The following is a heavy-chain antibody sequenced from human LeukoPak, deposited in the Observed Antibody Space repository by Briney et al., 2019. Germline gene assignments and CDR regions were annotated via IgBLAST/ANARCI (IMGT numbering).Heavy chain of an antibody. Sequence: GGSLRLSCAASGFTFSSYTMSWVRQAPGKGLEWVSAIGGSGGDTYYADSVKGRFTISRDNSKNTLYLQMNSLRAEDTAVYYCARSPSDSGYDPDYNWFDPWGQGTLVTVSS. D-gene: IGHD5-12*01. CDR2: IGGSGGDT. CDR1: GFTFSSYT. V-gene: IGHV3-23*01. J-gene: IGHJ5*02. CDR3: ARSPSDSGYDPDYNWFDP.